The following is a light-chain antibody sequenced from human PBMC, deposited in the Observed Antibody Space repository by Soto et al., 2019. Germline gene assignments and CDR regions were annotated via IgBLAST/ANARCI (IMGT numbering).Light chain of an antibody. CDR1: QSVGNY. Sequence: DIQMTQSPSSLSASVGDRVTITCRASQSVGNYLNWYQQKPGKAPNLLIYGASTLQSEVPSRFSGSESGTDFTLTISSLQPEDFATYYCQQSYSTPFTFGPGTKVDIK. CDR2: GAS. CDR3: QQSYSTPFT. V-gene: IGKV1-39*01. J-gene: IGKJ3*01.